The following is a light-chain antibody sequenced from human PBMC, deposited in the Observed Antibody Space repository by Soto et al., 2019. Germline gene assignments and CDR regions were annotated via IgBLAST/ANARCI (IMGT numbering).Light chain of an antibody. CDR1: QSISSTY. V-gene: IGKV3-20*01. CDR2: DVS. J-gene: IGKJ2*01. Sequence: EIVLTQSPGTLSLSPGERATLSCRASQSISSTYFAWYQQKPGQAPRLLLYDVSTRATGIPDRFSGSGSGTGFTLTISGLQPEDFAVYYCQQYGSSPPMYTFGQGTKLEI. CDR3: QQYGSSPPMYT.